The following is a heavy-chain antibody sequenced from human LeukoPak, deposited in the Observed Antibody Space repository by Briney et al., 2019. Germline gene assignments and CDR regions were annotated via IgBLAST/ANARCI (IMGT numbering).Heavy chain of an antibody. CDR3: ARDLSLAMYE. V-gene: IGHV6-1*01. CDR1: GDSVSSNSAA. CDR2: TYYRSKWYN. Sequence: SQTLSLTCALSGDSVSSNSAAWNGVRQSPSRGLEWLGRTYYRSKWYNDYAVSVKSRITISPDTSKNQFSLQLNSVTPEDTAVYYCARDLSLAMYEWGQGTLVTVSS. J-gene: IGHJ4*02. D-gene: IGHD6-6*01.